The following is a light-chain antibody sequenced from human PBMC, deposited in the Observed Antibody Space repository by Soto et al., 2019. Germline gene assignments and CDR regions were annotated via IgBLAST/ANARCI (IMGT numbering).Light chain of an antibody. CDR1: QSVRSN. CDR3: QQRSNWPPWT. V-gene: IGKV3-11*01. CDR2: DAS. J-gene: IGKJ1*01. Sequence: EIVMTQTPATLSVSPGDRVTLSCRASQSVRSNSAWYQQKPGQAPRLLIYDASNRATGIPARFSGSGSGTDFTLTISSLEPEDFAVYYCQQRSNWPPWTFGQGTKVDI.